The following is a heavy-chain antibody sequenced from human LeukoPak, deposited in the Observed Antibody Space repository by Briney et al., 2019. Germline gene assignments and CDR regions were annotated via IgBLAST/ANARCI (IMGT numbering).Heavy chain of an antibody. CDR1: GLTVSSNY. D-gene: IGHD2-15*01. CDR2: IYSGGST. CDR3: ARYCNGGNCHFDS. J-gene: IGHJ4*02. V-gene: IGHV3-53*01. Sequence: PGGSLRLSCAASGLTVSSNYMSWVRQAPGRGLEWVSVIYSGGSTYYADSVKGRFTISRDHSNNTLYLQMNSLRAEDTALYYCARYCNGGNCHFDSWGQGTLVTVSS.